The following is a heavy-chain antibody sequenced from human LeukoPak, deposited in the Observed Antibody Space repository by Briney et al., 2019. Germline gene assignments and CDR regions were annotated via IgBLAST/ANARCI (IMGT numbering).Heavy chain of an antibody. J-gene: IGHJ5*02. D-gene: IGHD2-2*01. CDR1: GYSFTSYW. V-gene: IGHV5-51*01. CDR2: IYPGDSDT. CDR3: ARIPRRIVVVPAAMVWWFDP. Sequence: GESLKISCKGSGYSFTSYWIGGVRQMPGKGLEWMGIIYPGDSDTRYSPSFQGQVTISADKSISTAYLQWSSLKASDTAMYYCARIPRRIVVVPAAMVWWFDPWGQGTLVTVSS.